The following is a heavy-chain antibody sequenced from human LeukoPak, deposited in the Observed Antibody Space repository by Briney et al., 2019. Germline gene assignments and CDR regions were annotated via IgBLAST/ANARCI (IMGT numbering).Heavy chain of an antibody. V-gene: IGHV1-8*01. Sequence: GASVKVSCKASGYTFTSYDINWVRQATGQGLEWTGWMNPNSGNTGYAQKFQGRVTMTRNTSISTAYMELSSLRSEDTAVYYCARESNYGDPRVYYYYMDVWGKGTTVTVSS. CDR2: MNPNSGNT. CDR1: GYTFTSYD. CDR3: ARESNYGDPRVYYYYMDV. D-gene: IGHD4-17*01. J-gene: IGHJ6*03.